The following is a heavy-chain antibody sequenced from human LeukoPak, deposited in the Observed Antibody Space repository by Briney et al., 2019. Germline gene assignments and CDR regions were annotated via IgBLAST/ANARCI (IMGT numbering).Heavy chain of an antibody. CDR3: AGFSRWYSPDY. CDR2: MYYTGST. D-gene: IGHD6-13*01. Sequence: PSETLSLTCTVSGGSISSFYWSWIRQSPGKGLEWIGYMYYTGSTNYNPSLKSRVTISVDTSKNQFSLKLSSVTAADTAVYYCAGFSRWYSPDYWGQGTLVTVSS. V-gene: IGHV4-59*01. CDR1: GGSISSFY. J-gene: IGHJ4*02.